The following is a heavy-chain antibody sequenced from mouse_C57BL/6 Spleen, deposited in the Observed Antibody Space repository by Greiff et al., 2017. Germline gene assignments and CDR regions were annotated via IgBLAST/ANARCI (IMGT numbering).Heavy chain of an antibody. J-gene: IGHJ2*01. CDR3: AYGNGFDY. CDR2: INPNYGTT. V-gene: IGHV1-39*01. CDR1: GYSFTDYY. D-gene: IGHD1-1*01. Sequence: VQLKESGPELVKPGASVKISCKASGYSFTDYYMNWVKQSNGKSLEWIGVINPNYGTTSYNQKFKGKATLTADPSSSTAYMQLNSLPSEDSAVXDCAYGNGFDYWGQGTTLTVSS.